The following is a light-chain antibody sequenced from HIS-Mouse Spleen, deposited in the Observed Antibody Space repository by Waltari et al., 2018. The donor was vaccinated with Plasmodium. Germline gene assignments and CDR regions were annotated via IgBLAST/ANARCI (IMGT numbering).Light chain of an antibody. J-gene: IGKJ3*01. CDR3: QQYNNWSFT. CDR1: QSVSNN. CDR2: GAS. Sequence: EIVMTQSPATLSVSPGERATLSCRASQSVSNNLAWYQQKPGQAPRLLIYGASTRATGIPSRFIGSGSGTEFTLTISSLQSEDFAVYYCQQYNNWSFTFGPGTKVDIK. V-gene: IGKV3-15*01.